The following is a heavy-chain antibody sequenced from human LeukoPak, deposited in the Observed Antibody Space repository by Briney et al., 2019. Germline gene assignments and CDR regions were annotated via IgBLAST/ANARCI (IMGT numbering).Heavy chain of an antibody. CDR1: GYTFTSYY. CDR3: ARGLVTTSIYYYYMDV. Sequence: ASVKVSCKASGYTFTSYYMHWVRQAPGQGLEWMGGVIPIFGTANYAQKFQGRVTITTDESTSTAYMELSSLRSEDTAVYYCARGLVTTSIYYYYMDVWGKGTTVTVSS. D-gene: IGHD4-17*01. V-gene: IGHV1-69*05. CDR2: VIPIFGTA. J-gene: IGHJ6*03.